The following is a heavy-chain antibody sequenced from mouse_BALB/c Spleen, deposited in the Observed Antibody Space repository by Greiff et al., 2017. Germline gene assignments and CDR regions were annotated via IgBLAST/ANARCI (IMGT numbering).Heavy chain of an antibody. CDR3: ASYDGYYFDY. V-gene: IGHV2-2*02. D-gene: IGHD2-3*01. CDR2: IWSGGST. J-gene: IGHJ2*01. CDR1: GFSLTSYG. Sequence: QVQLQQSGPGLVQPSQSLSITCTVSGFSLTSYGVHWVRQSPGMGLEWLGVIWSGGSTDYNAAFISRLSISKDNSKSQVFFKMNSLQANDTAIYYCASYDGYYFDYWGQGTTLTVSS.